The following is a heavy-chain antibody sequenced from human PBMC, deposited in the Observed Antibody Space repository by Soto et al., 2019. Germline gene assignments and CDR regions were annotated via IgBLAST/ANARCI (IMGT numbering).Heavy chain of an antibody. CDR3: ATKVRVTNYLYYGMDV. D-gene: IGHD2-21*02. CDR2: IAFDGSQQ. Sequence: WGSLRVSCPSSGFTFNSSGMHWVGQAPGKGLEWVAVIAFDGSQQFYGDSVRGRFSISRDNSKNTLFLEMKSLTPEDTAVYYCATKVRVTNYLYYGMDVWGQGTTVTVSS. CDR1: GFTFNSSG. J-gene: IGHJ6*02. V-gene: IGHV3-30*03.